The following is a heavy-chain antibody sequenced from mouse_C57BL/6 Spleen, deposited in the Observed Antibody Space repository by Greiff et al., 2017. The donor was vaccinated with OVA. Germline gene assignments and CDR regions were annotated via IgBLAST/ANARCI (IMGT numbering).Heavy chain of an antibody. CDR1: GFTFSSYA. Sequence: DVMLVESGEGLVKPGGSLKLSCAASGFTFSSYAMSWVRQTPEKRLEWVAYISSGGDYIYYADTVKGRFTISRDNARNTLYLQMSSLKSEDTAMYYCRRDDGYYRGNAMDYWGQGTSVTVSS. D-gene: IGHD2-3*01. CDR3: RRDDGYYRGNAMDY. V-gene: IGHV5-9-1*02. J-gene: IGHJ4*01. CDR2: ISSGGDYI.